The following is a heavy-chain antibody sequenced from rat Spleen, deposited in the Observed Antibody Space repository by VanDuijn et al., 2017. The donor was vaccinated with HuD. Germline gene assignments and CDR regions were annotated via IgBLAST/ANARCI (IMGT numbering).Heavy chain of an antibody. Sequence: EVQLVESGGGLVQPGRSLKLSCAASGFTFSHFPLAWVRQTQTKGLEWVAFINMGGGDTYYPDSVKGRFTISRDTAQNILYPQLNSPRSEDTATYYCTRGGYFRYWGQGVMVTVSS. CDR1: GFTFSHFP. D-gene: IGHD2-5*01. CDR2: INMGGGDT. V-gene: IGHV5S13*01. CDR3: TRGGYFRY. J-gene: IGHJ2*01.